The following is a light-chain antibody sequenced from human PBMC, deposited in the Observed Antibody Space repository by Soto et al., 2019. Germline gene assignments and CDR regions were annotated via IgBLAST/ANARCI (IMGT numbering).Light chain of an antibody. CDR1: QSLSNTY. CDR3: HQDFDLPLT. CDR2: GAS. V-gene: IGKV3D-7*01. Sequence: EIVMTQSPVTLSLSPGETATLSCRASQSLSNTYISWYQQKPGQAPRLLIYGASTRATGIPARFSGSGSGTDSTLTISSLQPEDFALYYCHQDFDLPLTFGGGTKVEIK. J-gene: IGKJ4*01.